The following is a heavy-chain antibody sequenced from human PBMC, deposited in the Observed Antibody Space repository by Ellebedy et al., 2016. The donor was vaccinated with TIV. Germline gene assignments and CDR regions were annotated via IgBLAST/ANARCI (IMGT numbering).Heavy chain of an antibody. Sequence: GGSLRLXXAASGFTYNSYDMHWVRQAAGKSLEWVAGIDISGFTSYAAAVKGRFTISRESAKNSLYLQMNSLRDGDTAVYYCAKDTSKKYIAVVGGGFDYWGQGTLVTVSS. D-gene: IGHD6-19*01. CDR3: AKDTSKKYIAVVGGGFDY. CDR1: GFTYNSYD. J-gene: IGHJ4*02. CDR2: IDISGFT. V-gene: IGHV3-13*01.